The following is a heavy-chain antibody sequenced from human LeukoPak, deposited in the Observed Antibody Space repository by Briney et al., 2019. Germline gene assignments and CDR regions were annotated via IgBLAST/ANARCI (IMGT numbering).Heavy chain of an antibody. D-gene: IGHD3-22*01. CDR2: IYYSGST. CDR3: ARGLQSNGYPFDY. CDR1: GGSISSYY. V-gene: IGHV4-59*01. Sequence: PSETLSLTCTVSGGSISSYYWSWIRQPPGKGLQWIGYIYYSGSTNYNPSLKSRVAISVDTSKNQFSLKLSSVTAADTAVYYCARGLQSNGYPFDYWGQGSLVTVSS. J-gene: IGHJ4*02.